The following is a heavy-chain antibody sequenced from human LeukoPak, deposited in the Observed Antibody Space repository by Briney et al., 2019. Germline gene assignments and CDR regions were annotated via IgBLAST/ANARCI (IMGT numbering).Heavy chain of an antibody. CDR3: AGGFDSNPDY. V-gene: IGHV4-38-2*01. J-gene: IGHJ4*02. Sequence: SETLSLTCAVSGYSTSSGYYWGWIRQPPGKGLEWIGSIYHSGSTYYNPSLKSRVTISVDTSKNQFSLKLSSVTAADTAVYYCAGGFDSNPDYWGQGTLVTVSS. D-gene: IGHD3-16*01. CDR1: GYSTSSGYY. CDR2: IYHSGST.